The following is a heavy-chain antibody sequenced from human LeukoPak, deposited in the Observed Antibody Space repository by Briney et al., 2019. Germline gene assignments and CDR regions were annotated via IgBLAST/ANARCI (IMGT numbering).Heavy chain of an antibody. CDR1: GFTFSSYA. J-gene: IGHJ3*02. V-gene: IGHV3-23*01. CDR2: ISGSGGST. CDR3: AKGLRFSYYDSSGYYGAIGRYAFDI. D-gene: IGHD3-22*01. Sequence: GGSLRLSCAASGFTFSSYAMSWVRQAPGKGLEWVSAISGSGGSTYYADSVKGRFTISRDNSKNTLYPQMNSLRAEDTAVYYCAKGLRFSYYDSSGYYGAIGRYAFDIWGQGTMVTVSS.